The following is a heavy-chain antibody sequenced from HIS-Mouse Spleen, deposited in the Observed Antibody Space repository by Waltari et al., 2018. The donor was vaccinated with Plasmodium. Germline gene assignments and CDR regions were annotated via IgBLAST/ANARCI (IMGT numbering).Heavy chain of an antibody. Sequence: QVQLVESGGGVVTPGRSLRLSCAAAGFAFSSYGMHWVRQAPGKGLEWLAVRSYDGSNKYYADSVKGRFTISRDNSKNTLYLQMNSLRAEDTAVYYCAKDRRSSCWYVDYWGQGTLVTVSS. J-gene: IGHJ4*02. CDR2: RSYDGSNK. V-gene: IGHV3-30*18. D-gene: IGHD6-13*01. CDR1: GFAFSSYG. CDR3: AKDRRSSCWYVDY.